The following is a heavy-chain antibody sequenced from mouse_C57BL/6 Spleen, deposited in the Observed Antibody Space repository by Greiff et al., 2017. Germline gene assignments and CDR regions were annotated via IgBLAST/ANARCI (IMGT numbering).Heavy chain of an antibody. CDR2: IYPGDGDT. CDR3: APLTTVLAYMYFEV. Sequence: QVQLQQSGPELVKPGASVKISCKASGYAFSSSWMNWVQQRPGKGLEWIGRIYPGDGDTNYNGKFKGKATLTADKSSSTAYMQLSSLTSEDSAVYFCAPLTTVLAYMYFEVWGTGTTVTVSS. D-gene: IGHD1-1*01. CDR1: GYAFSSSW. J-gene: IGHJ1*03. V-gene: IGHV1-82*01.